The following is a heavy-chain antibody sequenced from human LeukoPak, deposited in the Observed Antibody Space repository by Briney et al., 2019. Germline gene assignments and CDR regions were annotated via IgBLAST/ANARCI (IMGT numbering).Heavy chain of an antibody. CDR2: IGTAGDT. Sequence: GGSLRLSCAASGFTLSSYDMHWVRQATGKGLEWVSAIGTAGDTYYPGSVKGRFTISRENAKNSLYLQMNSLRAGDTAVYYCARAGHYDSSGYYSFDYWGQGTLVTVSS. J-gene: IGHJ4*02. V-gene: IGHV3-13*01. CDR3: ARAGHYDSSGYYSFDY. D-gene: IGHD3-22*01. CDR1: GFTLSSYD.